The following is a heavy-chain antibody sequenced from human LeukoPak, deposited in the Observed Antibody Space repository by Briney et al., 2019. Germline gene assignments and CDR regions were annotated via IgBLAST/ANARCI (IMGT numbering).Heavy chain of an antibody. CDR1: GFKFDDYA. Sequence: PGRSLRLSCAASGFKFDDYAMQWVRQAPGKGLEWVSSIPWTNAGEAYADSVKGRCTISRDNAKNCVYLELKSLRAEDTALYYCAKGRGADTSYGMNVWGQGTTVIVSS. J-gene: IGHJ6*02. CDR2: IPWTNAGE. V-gene: IGHV3-9*01. D-gene: IGHD3-16*01. CDR3: AKGRGADTSYGMNV.